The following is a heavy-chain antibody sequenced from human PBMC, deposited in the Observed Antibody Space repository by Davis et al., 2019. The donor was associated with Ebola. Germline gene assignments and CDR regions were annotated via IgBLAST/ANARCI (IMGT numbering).Heavy chain of an antibody. CDR1: GDSVSSGG. CDR2: TYYNSKWYN. Sequence: PSETLSLTCAISGDSVSSGGWNWIRQSPSRGLEWLGRTYYNSKWYNDYAVSVKSRITINPDTSKNQFSLQLNSVNPEDTALYYCTRGWLRGGMDVWGEGTTVTV. J-gene: IGHJ6*02. V-gene: IGHV6-1*01. D-gene: IGHD5-18*01. CDR3: TRGWLRGGMDV.